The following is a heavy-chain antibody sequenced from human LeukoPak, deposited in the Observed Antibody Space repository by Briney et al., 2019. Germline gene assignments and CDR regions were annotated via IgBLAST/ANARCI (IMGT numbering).Heavy chain of an antibody. CDR3: ARERPSGLNFDY. J-gene: IGHJ4*02. Sequence: GASVKVSCKTSSNTFNNYYMHWVRQVPGQGLEWMGILNPSRGITTYKQNFQGRVTLTSDTSTTTVFMELNSLTSEDTAIYYCARERPSGLNFDYWGQGTQVTVSS. D-gene: IGHD5-12*01. CDR1: SNTFNNYY. CDR2: LNPSRGIT. V-gene: IGHV1-46*02.